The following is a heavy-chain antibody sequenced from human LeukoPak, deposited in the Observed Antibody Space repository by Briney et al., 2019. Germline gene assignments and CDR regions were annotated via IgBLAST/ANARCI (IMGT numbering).Heavy chain of an antibody. V-gene: IGHV1-69*13. Sequence: ASVKVSCKTSVGTFISYAISWVRQAPGQGLEWMGGIVPIFGTANYAQKFQGRVTITADESTSTAYMELSSLRSEDTAVYYCARDFTPEWFDIHWGQGTLVTVS. D-gene: IGHD3-3*01. J-gene: IGHJ4*02. CDR3: ARDFTPEWFDIH. CDR1: VGTFISYA. CDR2: IVPIFGTA.